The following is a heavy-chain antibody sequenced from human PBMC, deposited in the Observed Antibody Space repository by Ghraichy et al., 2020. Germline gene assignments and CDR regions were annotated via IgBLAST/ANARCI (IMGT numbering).Heavy chain of an antibody. CDR1: GFTFSSYA. J-gene: IGHJ4*02. CDR2: ISGSGGST. D-gene: IGHD6-6*01. Sequence: GGSLRLSCAASGFTFSSYAMSWVRQAPGKGLEWVSAISGSGGSTYYADSVKGRFTISRDNSKNTLYLQMNSLRAEDTAVYYCAKDLWSSSSDPVYYFDYWGQGTLVTVSS. V-gene: IGHV3-23*01. CDR3: AKDLWSSSSDPVYYFDY.